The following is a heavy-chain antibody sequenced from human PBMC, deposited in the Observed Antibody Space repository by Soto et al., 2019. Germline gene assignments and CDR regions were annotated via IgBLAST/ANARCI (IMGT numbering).Heavy chain of an antibody. CDR3: ARAPRYCSSTSCQNDAFDI. J-gene: IGHJ3*02. Sequence: SETLSLTCAVSGGSISSGGYSWSWIRRPPGKGLEWIGYIYHSGSTYYNPSRKSRVTISVDRSKNQFSLKLSSVTAADTAVYYCARAPRYCSSTSCQNDAFDIWGQGTMVTVSS. D-gene: IGHD2-2*01. V-gene: IGHV4-30-2*01. CDR1: GGSISSGGYS. CDR2: IYHSGST.